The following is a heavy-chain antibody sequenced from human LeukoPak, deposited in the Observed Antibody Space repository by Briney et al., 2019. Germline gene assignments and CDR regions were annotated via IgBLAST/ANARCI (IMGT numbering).Heavy chain of an antibody. D-gene: IGHD3-22*01. Sequence: GASVKVSCKASGYTFTSYAMNWVRQAPGQGLEWMGWINTNTGNPTYAQGFTGRFVFSLDTSVSTAYLQISSLKAEDTAVYYCATSELGYYYDSSGYYSPSDYWGQGTLVTVSS. CDR2: INTNTGNP. CDR1: GYTFTSYA. CDR3: ATSELGYYYDSSGYYSPSDY. V-gene: IGHV7-4-1*02. J-gene: IGHJ4*02.